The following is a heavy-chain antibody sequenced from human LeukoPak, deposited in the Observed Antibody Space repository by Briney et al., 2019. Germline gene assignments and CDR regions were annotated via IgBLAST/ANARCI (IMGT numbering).Heavy chain of an antibody. CDR3: ARDTGSGNYYYDY. V-gene: IGHV1-69*06. CDR2: IIPIFGTA. CDR1: GGTFSSYA. Sequence: SVKVSCKASGGTFSSYAISWVRQAPGQGLEWMGGIIPIFGTANYAQKFQGRVTMTGDTPTSTGYMELSSLRSEDTAVYYCARDTGSGNYYYDYWGQGTLVTVSS. D-gene: IGHD3-10*01. J-gene: IGHJ4*02.